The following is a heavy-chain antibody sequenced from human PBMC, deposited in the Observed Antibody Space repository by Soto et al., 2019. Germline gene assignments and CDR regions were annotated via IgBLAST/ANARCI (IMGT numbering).Heavy chain of an antibody. CDR1: GFTFSSYA. CDR2: ISYDGSNK. J-gene: IGHJ5*02. CDR3: ARSPVSAADPAPNWFDP. D-gene: IGHD2-21*02. V-gene: IGHV3-30-3*01. Sequence: GGSLRLSCAASGFTFSSYAMHWVRQAPGKGLEWVAVISYDGSNKYYADSVKGRFTISRDNSKHTLHLQMNSLIAEDTAEKYCARSPVSAADPAPNWFDPWGQGTLITISS.